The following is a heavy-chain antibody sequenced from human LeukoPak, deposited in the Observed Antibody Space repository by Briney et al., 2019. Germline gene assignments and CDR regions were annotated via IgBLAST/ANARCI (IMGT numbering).Heavy chain of an antibody. Sequence: VASVKVSCKASGGTFTHFVISWLRQAPGQGLEWMGGIAPISGTPVYAQKFQDRVNITADTSTNTAYMEMSSLTSEDTAMYYCAREGEYYAESGNLIDAADVWGQGTMVIVSA. CDR2: IAPISGTP. D-gene: IGHD3-10*01. V-gene: IGHV1-69*06. CDR3: AREGEYYAESGNLIDAADV. J-gene: IGHJ3*01. CDR1: GGTFTHFV.